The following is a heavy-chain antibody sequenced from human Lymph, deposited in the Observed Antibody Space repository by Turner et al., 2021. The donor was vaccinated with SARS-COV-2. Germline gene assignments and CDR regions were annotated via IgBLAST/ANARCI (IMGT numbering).Heavy chain of an antibody. D-gene: IGHD3-10*01. J-gene: IGHJ4*02. CDR3: ARSRALQARVREVERFDS. V-gene: IGHV1-2*02. CDR2: IIPDSGDT. CDR1: AYTFAGYY. Sequence: QVQLVQSQAEVNEPGDSVQVTCMAPAYTFAGYYMHWVRQAPGQGLERVVWIIPDSGDTNYDQKFQGRVTMTSDTSISTAYIELSRLRSNDTAVYYCARSRALQARVREVERFDSWGQGTLVTVSS.